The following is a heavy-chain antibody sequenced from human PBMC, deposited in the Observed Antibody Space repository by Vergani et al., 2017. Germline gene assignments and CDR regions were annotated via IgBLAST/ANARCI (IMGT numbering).Heavy chain of an antibody. Sequence: QVQLQESGPGLVKPSETLSLTCTVSGGSVSSGSYYWSWIRQPPGKGLEWIGYIYYSGSTNYNPSLKSRVTISVDTSKNQFSLKLSSVTAADTAVYYCARYNWNYRGSNWFDPWGQGTLVTVSS. CDR3: ARYNWNYRGSNWFDP. CDR2: IYYSGST. D-gene: IGHD1-7*01. CDR1: GGSVSSGSYY. V-gene: IGHV4-61*01. J-gene: IGHJ5*02.